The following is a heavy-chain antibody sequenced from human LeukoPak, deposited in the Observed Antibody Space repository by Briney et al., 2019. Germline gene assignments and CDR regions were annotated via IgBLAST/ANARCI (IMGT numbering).Heavy chain of an antibody. V-gene: IGHV4-39*02. J-gene: IGHJ5*02. CDR3: ARRLNTSLPGFDP. Sequence: NPSETLSLTCSVSGGSFSSSSYSWGWIRQPPGKGLVWIGSISYSGTTYYNLSLKSRVTMSVDTSKNHFSLKLSSVSAADTAVYYCARRLNTSLPGFDPWGQGTLVTVSS. D-gene: IGHD3-16*02. CDR1: GGSFSSSSYS. CDR2: ISYSGTT.